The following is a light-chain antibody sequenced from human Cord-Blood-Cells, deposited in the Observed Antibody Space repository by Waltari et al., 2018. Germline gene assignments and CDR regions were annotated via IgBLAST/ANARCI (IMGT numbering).Light chain of an antibody. CDR3: QQYYSTPT. CDR2: WAS. Sequence: DIVMTQSPDSLAVSLGERATINCTPSQSVLYSSNNKNYLAWYQQKPGQPPKRLIYWASTRESGVPDRFSGSGSGTDFTLTISSLQAEDVAVYYCQQYYSTPTFGGGTKVEIK. V-gene: IGKV4-1*01. J-gene: IGKJ4*01. CDR1: QSVLYSSNNKNY.